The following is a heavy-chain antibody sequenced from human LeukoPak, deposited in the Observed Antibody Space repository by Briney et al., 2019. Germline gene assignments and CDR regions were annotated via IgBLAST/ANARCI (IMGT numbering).Heavy chain of an antibody. J-gene: IGHJ4*02. Sequence: ASVKVSCKASGYTFTGYYINWVRQAPGEGLEWMGWINPNSGGTIYAQKFQGRVTITTDKSTSTAYMELSSLRSEDTAVYYCASGATDIVVVPATLRNYYFDYWGQGTLVTVSS. CDR1: GYTFTGYY. CDR2: INPNSGGT. D-gene: IGHD2-2*01. CDR3: ASGATDIVVVPATLRNYYFDY. V-gene: IGHV1-2*02.